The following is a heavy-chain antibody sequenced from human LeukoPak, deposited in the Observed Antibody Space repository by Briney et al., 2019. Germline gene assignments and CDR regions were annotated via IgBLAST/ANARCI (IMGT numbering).Heavy chain of an antibody. V-gene: IGHV3-7*01. CDR3: VRDQGYCSDGGCWSLWFDP. Sequence: GGSLRLSCEVSGFTFSSYWMSWVRQAPGKGPERVANIKKDGSEKSYLDSVKGRFTISRDNAKNSLYLQMNSLRAEDTAVYYCVRDQGYCSDGGCWSLWFDPWGQGTLVTVSS. CDR2: IKKDGSEK. J-gene: IGHJ5*02. CDR1: GFTFSSYW. D-gene: IGHD2-15*01.